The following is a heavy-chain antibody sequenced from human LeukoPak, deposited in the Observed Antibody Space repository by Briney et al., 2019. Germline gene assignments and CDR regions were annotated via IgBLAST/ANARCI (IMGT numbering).Heavy chain of an antibody. Sequence: PSETLSLTCAVSGYSISSGYYWGWIRPHPGKGLEWIGSIYHSGSTYYNPSLKSRVAISVDTSKNQFSLKLSSVTAADTAVYYCARHADDGDYGGPWGQGTLVSVFS. J-gene: IGHJ5*02. D-gene: IGHD4-17*01. CDR1: GYSISSGYY. CDR2: IYHSGST. CDR3: ARHADDGDYGGP. V-gene: IGHV4-38-2*01.